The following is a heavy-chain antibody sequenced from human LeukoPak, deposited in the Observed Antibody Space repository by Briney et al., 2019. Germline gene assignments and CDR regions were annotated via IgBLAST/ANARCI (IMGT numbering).Heavy chain of an antibody. D-gene: IGHD4-17*01. J-gene: IGHJ4*02. CDR1: GFSLSKVW. V-gene: IGHV3-15*01. CDR2: IKTKTDGGTT. Sequence: GGSLRLSCTASGFSLSKVWMSWVRQAPGKGLEWVGHIKTKTDGGTTEYAAPVRGRFTISRDDSEDTLYLQMNSLKIEDTAVYYCTTVDYGDLTPAASSDYWGQGTLVTVSS. CDR3: TTVDYGDLTPAASSDY.